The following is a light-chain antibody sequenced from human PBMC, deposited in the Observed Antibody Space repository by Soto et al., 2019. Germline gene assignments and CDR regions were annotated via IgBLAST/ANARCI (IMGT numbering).Light chain of an antibody. CDR3: QQANSFPLT. CDR2: AAS. Sequence: DIQMTQSPSSVSASVGDRVTITCRASQDINTWLAWYQQKPGKAPNLLIYAASNLLSGVPSRFSGSGSGTDFTLTISILQTEDFATYYCQQANSFPLTFGGGTKVEIK. J-gene: IGKJ4*01. CDR1: QDINTW. V-gene: IGKV1D-12*01.